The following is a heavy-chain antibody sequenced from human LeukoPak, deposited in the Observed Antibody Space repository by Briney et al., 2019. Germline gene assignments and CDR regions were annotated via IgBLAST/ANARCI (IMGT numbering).Heavy chain of an antibody. Sequence: PSETLSLTCTVSGGSIGSSTYYWGWIRQPPGKGLEWFGSAYYSGSTYYNPSLKSRVTISVDMSKNQFSLKLNSVTAADTAVYYCARHGPYYVRGPFDIWGQGTMVTVSS. J-gene: IGHJ3*02. CDR2: AYYSGST. V-gene: IGHV4-39*01. CDR1: GGSIGSSTYY. CDR3: ARHGPYYVRGPFDI. D-gene: IGHD3-10*02.